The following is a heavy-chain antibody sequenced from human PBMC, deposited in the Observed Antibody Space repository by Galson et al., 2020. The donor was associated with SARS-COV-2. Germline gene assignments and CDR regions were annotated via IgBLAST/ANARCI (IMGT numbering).Heavy chain of an antibody. CDR3: ARGSHRSRNNWFDP. V-gene: IGHV1-69*13. J-gene: IGHJ5*02. Sequence: SVKVSCKASGGTFSSYVITWVRQAPGQGLEWMGGIIPILGTARYAQKFQGRVTITADESTSTAYMELSSLRSDDTAVYYCARGSHRSRNNWFDPWGQGTLVTVSS. CDR1: GGTFSSYV. CDR2: IIPILGTA. D-gene: IGHD2-15*01.